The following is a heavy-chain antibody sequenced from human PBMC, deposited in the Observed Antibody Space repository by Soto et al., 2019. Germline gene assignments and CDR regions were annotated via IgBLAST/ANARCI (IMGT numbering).Heavy chain of an antibody. D-gene: IGHD3-10*01. CDR2: ISGRGVST. J-gene: IGHJ5*02. CDR3: AKGDGSPRNWFHP. CDR1: GFTFSSYA. Sequence: EVQLLESGGGLVQPGGSLRLSCAASGFTFSSYAMSWVRQAPGKGLEWVSAISGRGVSTYYADSVKGRFTISRDNSKNTLYLQMTSLSAEDTAVYYCAKGDGSPRNWFHPWGQGTLVTVSS. V-gene: IGHV3-23*01.